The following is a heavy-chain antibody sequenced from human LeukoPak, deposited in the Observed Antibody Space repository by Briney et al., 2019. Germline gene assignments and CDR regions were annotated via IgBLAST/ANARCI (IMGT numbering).Heavy chain of an antibody. J-gene: IGHJ3*02. V-gene: IGHV4-39*01. D-gene: IGHD3-22*01. CDR1: GASISGSGYY. CDR2: IYYTGST. Sequence: SETLSLTCAVSGASISGSGYYLGWIRQPPGKGLEWIGNIYYTGSTYYNPSLKSRVTISVDTSKNQFSLKLSSVTAADTAVYYCARSYYDSSGRFAFDIWGQGTMVTVSS. CDR3: ARSYYDSSGRFAFDI.